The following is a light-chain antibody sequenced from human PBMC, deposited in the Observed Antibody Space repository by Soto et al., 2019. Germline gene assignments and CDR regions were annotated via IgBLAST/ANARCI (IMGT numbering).Light chain of an antibody. Sequence: SALTQPASVSGSPGQSITISCTRGTSDVGSYILVSWYQQHPGKAPKLIIYEGGKRPSGVSNRFSGSKSGNTASLTISGLQAEDEADYYCCSYAGSSTFYVFGTGTRSPS. J-gene: IGLJ1*01. V-gene: IGLV2-23*01. CDR2: EGG. CDR1: TSDVGSYIL. CDR3: CSYAGSSTFYV.